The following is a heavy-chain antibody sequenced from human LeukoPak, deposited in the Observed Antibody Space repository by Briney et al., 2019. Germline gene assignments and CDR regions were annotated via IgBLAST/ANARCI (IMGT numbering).Heavy chain of an antibody. V-gene: IGHV5-51*01. Sequence: GESLRISCKGSGYSFTSYWIGWVRQMPGKGLEWMGIIYPGDSDTRYSPSFQGQVTISADKSISTAYLQWSSLKASDTAMYYCARQEGYDFWSGYFDYWGQGTLVTVSS. D-gene: IGHD3-3*01. CDR3: ARQEGYDFWSGYFDY. CDR2: IYPGDSDT. J-gene: IGHJ4*02. CDR1: GYSFTSYW.